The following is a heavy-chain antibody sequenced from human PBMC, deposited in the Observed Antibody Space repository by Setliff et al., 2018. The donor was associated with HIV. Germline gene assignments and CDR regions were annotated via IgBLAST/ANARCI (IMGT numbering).Heavy chain of an antibody. V-gene: IGHV4-4*07. D-gene: IGHD3-3*01. Sequence: LSLTCTVSGGSIRSNYWSWIRQPAGKGLEWIGRIYTRGSTNYNPSLKSRVTMSIDTSKNQFSPNLTSVSAADTAVYYCARFYGNYETDNWFDPWGHGILVTVSS. CDR2: IYTRGST. J-gene: IGHJ5*02. CDR3: ARFYGNYETDNWFDP. CDR1: GGSIRSNY.